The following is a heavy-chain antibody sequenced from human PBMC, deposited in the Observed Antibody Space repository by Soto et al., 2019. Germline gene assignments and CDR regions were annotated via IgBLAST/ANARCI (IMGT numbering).Heavy chain of an antibody. Sequence: QLQLQESGPGLVKPSETLSLTCTVSGGSISSSSYYWGWIRQPPGKGLEWIGSIYYSGSTYYNPSLKSRVTISVDTSKNQFSLKLSSVTAADTAVYYCARQGSSSTMDYWGQGTLVTVSS. CDR1: GGSISSSSYY. J-gene: IGHJ4*02. CDR3: ARQGSSSTMDY. D-gene: IGHD2-2*01. CDR2: IYYSGST. V-gene: IGHV4-39*01.